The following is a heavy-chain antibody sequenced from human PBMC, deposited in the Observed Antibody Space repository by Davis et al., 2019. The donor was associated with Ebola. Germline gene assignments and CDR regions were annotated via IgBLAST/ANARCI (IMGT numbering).Heavy chain of an antibody. D-gene: IGHD3-10*01. J-gene: IGHJ4*02. CDR1: RFTFSSYA. CDR2: IQYDVNNK. CDR3: ARVYGFGELLAGHSDY. Sequence: GESLKISCAASRFTFSSYAMHWVRQAPGKGLEWVAFIQYDVNNKYHADSVKGRFTISRDNAKNALYLQMNSLRDEDTAVYYCARVYGFGELLAGHSDYWGQGTLVTVSS. V-gene: IGHV3-30*02.